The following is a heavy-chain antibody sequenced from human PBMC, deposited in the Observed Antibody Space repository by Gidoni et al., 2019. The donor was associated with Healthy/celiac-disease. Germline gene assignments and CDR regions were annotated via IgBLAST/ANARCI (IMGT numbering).Heavy chain of an antibody. CDR1: GGSSSGYY. J-gene: IGHJ6*02. CDR2: INHSGST. D-gene: IGHD2-15*01. V-gene: IGHV4-34*01. CDR3: ARGSARVAATVHYYYGMDV. Sequence: QVQLQQWGAGLLKPSETLSLTCAVYGGSSSGYYWSWIRPPPGKGLEWIGEINHSGSTNYNPSLKSRVTISVDTSKNQFSLKLSSVTAADTAVYYCARGSARVAATVHYYYGMDVWGQGTTVTVSS.